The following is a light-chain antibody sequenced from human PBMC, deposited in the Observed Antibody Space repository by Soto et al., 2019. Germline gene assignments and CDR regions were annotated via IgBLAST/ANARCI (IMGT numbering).Light chain of an antibody. CDR1: SSDVGGYNY. Sequence: VLTQPASVSGSPGQSITISCPRTSSDVGGYNYVSWYQQHPGKAPKLMIYDVSNRPSGISNRFSGSKSDNTASLTISGLQAEDEADYYCNSYAGSSAPYVFGTGTKVTVL. V-gene: IGLV2-14*01. CDR3: NSYAGSSAPYV. J-gene: IGLJ1*01. CDR2: DVS.